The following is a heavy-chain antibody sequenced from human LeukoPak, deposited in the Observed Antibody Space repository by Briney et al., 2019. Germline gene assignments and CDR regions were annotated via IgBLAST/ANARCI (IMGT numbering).Heavy chain of an antibody. D-gene: IGHD6-13*01. CDR3: ASFYSSSPNNYYYYGMDV. V-gene: IGHV3-11*04. Sequence: GGSLRLSCAASGFTFSDHYMDWVRQAPGKGLEWVSYISSTGSTIYYADSVKGRFTISRDNAKNSLYLQLKSLRVEDTAVYYCASFYSSSPNNYYYYGMDVWGQGTTVTVSS. CDR1: GFTFSDHY. CDR2: ISSTGSTI. J-gene: IGHJ6*02.